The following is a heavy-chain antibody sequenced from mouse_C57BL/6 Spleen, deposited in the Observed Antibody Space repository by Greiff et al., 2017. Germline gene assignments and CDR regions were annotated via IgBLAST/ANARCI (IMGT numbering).Heavy chain of an antibody. CDR1: GYTFTDYY. D-gene: IGHD2-12*01. CDR3: AREGVTRYFDY. J-gene: IGHJ2*01. V-gene: IGHV1-76*01. CDR2: IYPGSGNT. Sequence: VQLQQSGAELVRPGASVKLSCKASGYTFTDYYINWVKQRPGQGLEWIARIYPGSGNTYYNEKFKGKATLTAEKSSSTAYMQLSSLTSEDSAVYFCAREGVTRYFDYWGQGTTLTVSS.